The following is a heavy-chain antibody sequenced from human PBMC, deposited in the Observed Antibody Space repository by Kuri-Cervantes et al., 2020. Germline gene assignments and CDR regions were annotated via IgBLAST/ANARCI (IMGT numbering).Heavy chain of an antibody. J-gene: IGHJ4*02. CDR3: ARAKSRIAVAGTPFGY. V-gene: IGHV1-8*02. Sequence: ASVKVSCKASGYTFTSYDINWVRQATGQGLEWMGWMNPNSGNTGYAQKFQGRVTMTRNTSISTAYMELSSLRSEDTAVYYCARAKSRIAVAGTPFGYWGQGTLVTVS. CDR2: MNPNSGNT. CDR1: GYTFTSYD. D-gene: IGHD6-19*01.